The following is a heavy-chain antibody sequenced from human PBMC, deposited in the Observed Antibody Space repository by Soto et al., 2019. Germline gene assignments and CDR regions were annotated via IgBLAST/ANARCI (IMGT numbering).Heavy chain of an antibody. Sequence: SETLSLTCTVSGGSISSYYWSWIRQPPGKGLEWIGYIYYSGSTNYNPSLKSRVTISVDTSKNQFSLKLSSVTAADTAVYYCARQGLYYGSGSPLYYYYYYMDVWGKGTTVTVSS. CDR3: ARQGLYYGSGSPLYYYYYYMDV. V-gene: IGHV4-59*01. J-gene: IGHJ6*03. CDR2: IYYSGST. D-gene: IGHD3-10*01. CDR1: GGSISSYY.